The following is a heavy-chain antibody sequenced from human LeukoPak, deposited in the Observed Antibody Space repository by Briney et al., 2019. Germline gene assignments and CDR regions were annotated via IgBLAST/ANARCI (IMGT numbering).Heavy chain of an antibody. CDR1: GDSISSGSYF. CDR3: ARALRSGSYYHDY. CDR2: IYYSGTT. D-gene: IGHD3-10*01. Sequence: PSQTLSLTCTVSGDSISSGSYFWSWIRQHPGKGLEWIGYIYYSGTTYYNPSLKRRVTISVDTSQNQFSLKLSSVTAADTAVYYCARALRSGSYYHDYWGQGTLVTVSS. J-gene: IGHJ4*02. V-gene: IGHV4-31*03.